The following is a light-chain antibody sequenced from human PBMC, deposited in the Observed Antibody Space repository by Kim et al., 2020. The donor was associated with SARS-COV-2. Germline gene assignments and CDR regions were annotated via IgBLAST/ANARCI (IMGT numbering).Light chain of an antibody. CDR3: QQRSNWPPGYT. V-gene: IGKV3-11*01. J-gene: IGKJ2*01. CDR2: DAS. Sequence: SPGARATLSCRASQSVSSYLAWYQQKPGQAHRLIIYDASNRATGIQARFSGSGSGTDFTLTISSLEPEDFAVYYCQQRSNWPPGYTFGQGTKLEI. CDR1: QSVSSY.